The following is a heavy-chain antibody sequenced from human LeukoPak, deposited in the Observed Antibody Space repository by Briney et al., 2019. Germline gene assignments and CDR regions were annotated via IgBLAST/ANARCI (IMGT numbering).Heavy chain of an antibody. Sequence: SETLSLTCTVSGGSISSYYWSWIRQPAGKGLEWIGRIYTSGSTNYNPSLKSRVTMSVDTSKNQFSLKLSSVTAADTAVYYCAATGRIAAAGNFDYWGQGTLVTASS. CDR1: GGSISSYY. CDR3: AATGRIAAAGNFDY. D-gene: IGHD6-13*01. V-gene: IGHV4-4*07. J-gene: IGHJ4*02. CDR2: IYTSGST.